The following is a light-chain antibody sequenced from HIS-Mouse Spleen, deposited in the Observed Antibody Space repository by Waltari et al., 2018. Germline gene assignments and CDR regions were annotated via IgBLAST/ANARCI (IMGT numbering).Light chain of an antibody. CDR3: QAWDSSTAV. J-gene: IGLJ2*01. CDR1: KLGDKY. CDR2: QDS. Sequence: SYELTQPPSVSVSPGQTASITCSGDKLGDKYACWYQQKPGQSPVLVIYQDSKRPSGNPERFSGPNSGNTAPLTISGTKTMDEADYYCQAWDSSTAVFGGGTKLTVL. V-gene: IGLV3-1*01.